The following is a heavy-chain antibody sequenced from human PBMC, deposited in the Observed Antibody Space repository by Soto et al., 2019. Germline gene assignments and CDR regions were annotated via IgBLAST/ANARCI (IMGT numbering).Heavy chain of an antibody. CDR2: IIPIFGTA. CDR1: GGTFSSYA. J-gene: IGHJ6*02. V-gene: IGHV1-69*01. CDR3: ARDIERITIFGVVTQGYGMDV. Sequence: QVQLVQSGAEVKKPGSSVKVSYKASGGTFSSYAISWVRQAPGQGLEWMGGIIPIFGTANYAQKFQGRVTITADESTSTAYMELSSLRSEDTAVYYCARDIERITIFGVVTQGYGMDVWGQGTTVTVSS. D-gene: IGHD3-3*01.